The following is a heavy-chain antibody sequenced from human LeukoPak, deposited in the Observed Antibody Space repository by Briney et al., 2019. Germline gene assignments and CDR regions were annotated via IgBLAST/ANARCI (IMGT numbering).Heavy chain of an antibody. D-gene: IGHD3-10*01. CDR1: GYTFTSYY. J-gene: IGHJ5*02. CDR3: ARGPPGAMVRGVITPRNWFDP. Sequence: ASVKVSCKASGYTFTSYYMHWVRQAPGQGLEWMGIINPSGGSTSYAQKFQGRVTMTRDTSTSTVYMELSSLRSEDTAVYYCARGPPGAMVRGVITPRNWFDPWGQGTLVTVSS. CDR2: INPSGGST. V-gene: IGHV1-46*01.